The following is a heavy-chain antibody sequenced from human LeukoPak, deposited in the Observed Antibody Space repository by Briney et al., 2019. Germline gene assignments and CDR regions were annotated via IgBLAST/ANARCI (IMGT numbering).Heavy chain of an antibody. CDR3: ARDKAAAGTRAFDI. V-gene: IGHV1-2*02. Sequence: GASVKVSWKASGYTFTGYYMHWVRQAPGQGLEWMGWINPNSGGTNYAQKFQGRVTMTRDTSISTAYMELSRLRSDDTAVYYCARDKAAAGTRAFDIWGQGTMVTVSS. D-gene: IGHD6-13*01. J-gene: IGHJ3*02. CDR1: GYTFTGYY. CDR2: INPNSGGT.